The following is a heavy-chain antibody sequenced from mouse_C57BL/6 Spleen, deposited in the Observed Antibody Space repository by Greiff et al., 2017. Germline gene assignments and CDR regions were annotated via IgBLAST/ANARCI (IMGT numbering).Heavy chain of an antibody. Sequence: VQLQQSGAELARPGASVKLSCKASGYTFTSYGISWVKQRTGQGLEWIGEIYPRSGNTYYNEKFKGKATLTADKSSSTAYMELRSLTSEDSAVYFCARSKGSSGWYFDVWGTGTTVTVSS. V-gene: IGHV1-81*01. J-gene: IGHJ1*03. CDR3: ARSKGSSGWYFDV. CDR2: IYPRSGNT. D-gene: IGHD3-2*02. CDR1: GYTFTSYG.